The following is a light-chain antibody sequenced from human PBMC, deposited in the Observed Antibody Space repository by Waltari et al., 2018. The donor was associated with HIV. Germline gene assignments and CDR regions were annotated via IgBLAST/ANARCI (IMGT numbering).Light chain of an antibody. CDR3: QQDSNYLWT. CDR2: KSS. V-gene: IGKV1-5*03. J-gene: IGKJ1*01. CDR1: RNITVW. Sequence: DIQMTQSPSALSASVGDTVTITCRASRNITVWLAWDQQRPGKGPKPRIYKSSRLDSGVPSRFGGSGSETNLTLAISGLQPDDFATDYCQQDSNYLWTFGQGTKVEVK.